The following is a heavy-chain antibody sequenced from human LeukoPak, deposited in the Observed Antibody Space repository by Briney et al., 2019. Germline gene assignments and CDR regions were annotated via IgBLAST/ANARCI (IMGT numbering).Heavy chain of an antibody. CDR1: GFTFSSYS. D-gene: IGHD3-16*01. Sequence: GGSLRLSCAASGFTFSSYSMKWVRQAPGKGLEWVSLISSGGITHFADSVKGRFTISRDNSKNTLYLQMNSLRVEDTALYYCARGAGFMIEDWGQGTLVTVSS. V-gene: IGHV3-66*01. J-gene: IGHJ4*02. CDR2: ISSGGIT. CDR3: ARGAGFMIED.